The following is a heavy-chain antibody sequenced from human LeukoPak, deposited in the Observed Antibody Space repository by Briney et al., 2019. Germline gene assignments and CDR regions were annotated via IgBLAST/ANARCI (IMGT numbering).Heavy chain of an antibody. CDR1: GYSVGSGYY. V-gene: IGHV4-38-2*01. J-gene: IGHJ6*03. Sequence: SETLSLTCAVSGYSVGSGYYWAWIRQPPGKGLEWIGSIYRTGSTYYNPSLRSRVTPSLDTSYNQLSLRLRSVTAADTATYFCARTYGDYGTTYYYYYMDVWGQGTTVTVSS. CDR3: ARTYGDYGTTYYYYYMDV. CDR2: IYRTGST. D-gene: IGHD4-17*01.